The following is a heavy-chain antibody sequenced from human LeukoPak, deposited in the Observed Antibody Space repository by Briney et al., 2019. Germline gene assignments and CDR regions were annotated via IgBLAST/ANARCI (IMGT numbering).Heavy chain of an antibody. J-gene: IGHJ4*02. Sequence: SETLSLTCTVSGGSISSGDYYWSWIRQPPGKGLEWIGYIYYSGSTYYNPSLKSRVTISVDTSKNQFSLKLSSVTAADTAVYYCAKGSRYSVFDYWGQGTLVTVSS. V-gene: IGHV4-30-4*08. D-gene: IGHD3-16*02. CDR1: GGSISSGDYY. CDR3: AKGSRYSVFDY. CDR2: IYYSGST.